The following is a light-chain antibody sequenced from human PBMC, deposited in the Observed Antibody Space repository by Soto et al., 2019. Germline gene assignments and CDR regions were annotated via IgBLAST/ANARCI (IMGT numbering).Light chain of an antibody. CDR3: QQYNNWPYT. CDR1: QTVNSN. CDR2: GAS. Sequence: EIVMTQSPATLSVSPGERATLYCRASQTVNSNLAWYQQKPGQAPRLLIYGASTRATDIPARFSGSGSGTEFDLTISSLQSEDFALFYCQQYNNWPYTFGQGTWLEIK. J-gene: IGKJ2*01. V-gene: IGKV3-15*01.